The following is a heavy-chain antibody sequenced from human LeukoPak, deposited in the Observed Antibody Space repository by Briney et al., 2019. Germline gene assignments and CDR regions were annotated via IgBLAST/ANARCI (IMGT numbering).Heavy chain of an antibody. Sequence: GGSLRLSCAASGFTFSNYGMHWVRQAPGKGLEWVAVISYDGSNKYYADSVKGRFTISRDNSKNTLYLQMNSLRAEDTAVYYCARDLTLYCSGGSCYPGDYWGQGTLVTVSS. CDR2: ISYDGSNK. J-gene: IGHJ4*02. D-gene: IGHD2-15*01. CDR3: ARDLTLYCSGGSCYPGDY. CDR1: GFTFSNYG. V-gene: IGHV3-30*03.